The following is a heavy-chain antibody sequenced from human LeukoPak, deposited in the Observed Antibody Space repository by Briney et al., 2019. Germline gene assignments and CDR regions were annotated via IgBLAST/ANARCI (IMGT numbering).Heavy chain of an antibody. CDR1: GGSISSYY. V-gene: IGHV4-59*01. D-gene: IGHD4-17*01. J-gene: IGHJ5*02. CDR2: IYYSGST. CDR3: ARGGDYGADNWFDP. Sequence: PSETLSLTCTVSGGSISSYYWSWIRQPPGKGLEWIGYIYYSGSTNYNPSLKSRVTISVDTSKNQFSLKLSSVTAADTAVYYCARGGDYGADNWFDPWGQGTLVTVSS.